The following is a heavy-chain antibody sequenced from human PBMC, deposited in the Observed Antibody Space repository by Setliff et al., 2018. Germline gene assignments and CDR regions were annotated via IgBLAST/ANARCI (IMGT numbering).Heavy chain of an antibody. CDR2: IHYSGTT. J-gene: IGHJ4*02. CDR1: GGSSSSHY. D-gene: IGHD2-15*01. Sequence: MASEPLSLTCTVSGGSSSSHYWSWIRQPPGKGLEWIGYIHYSGTTNYNPSLKSRVTLSLDTAKNQFSLELRAVTAADTALYYCARENGYCSGGACYFMFDYWGQGTLGTVSS. V-gene: IGHV4-59*11. CDR3: ARENGYCSGGACYFMFDY.